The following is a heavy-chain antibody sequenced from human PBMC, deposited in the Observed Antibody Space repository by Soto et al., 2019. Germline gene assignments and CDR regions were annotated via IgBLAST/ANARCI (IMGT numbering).Heavy chain of an antibody. CDR3: AREYYDILTGQKFDY. V-gene: IGHV4-61*01. Sequence: PLETLSLTCTVSGGSVSSGSYYWSWIRQPPGKGLERIGYIYYSGSTNYNPSLKSRVTISVDTSKNQFSLKLSSVTAADTAVYYCAREYYDILTGQKFDYWGQGTLVTVSS. J-gene: IGHJ4*02. CDR2: IYYSGST. D-gene: IGHD3-9*01. CDR1: GGSVSSGSYY.